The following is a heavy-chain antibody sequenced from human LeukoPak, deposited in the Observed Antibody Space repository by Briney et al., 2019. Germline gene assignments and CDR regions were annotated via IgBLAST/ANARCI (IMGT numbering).Heavy chain of an antibody. CDR1: GFTFSSYT. V-gene: IGHV3-30-3*01. D-gene: IGHD3-16*01. J-gene: IGHJ5*02. CDR2: ISFDGSNK. Sequence: GVTLRLSCAASGFTFSSYTIHWVRQPPGKGLEWVAVISFDGSNKYYADSVKGRFTISRDNSKNTLYLQMNSLRAEDTAVYYCAREELGSSLGFDPWGQGTLVTVSS. CDR3: AREELGSSLGFDP.